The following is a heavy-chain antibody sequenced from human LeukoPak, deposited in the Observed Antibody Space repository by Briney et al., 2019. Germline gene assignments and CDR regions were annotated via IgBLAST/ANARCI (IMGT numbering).Heavy chain of an antibody. D-gene: IGHD1-1*01. CDR3: AKACWVSNADAVL. Sequence: GGSLRLSCAVSGFTLSSYAMSWVREAPARGLEWVSSLRGNGDTFYADSVKGRSTLSRDESRNTVYLQLNNLRVEDTAVYYCAKACWVSNADAVLWGQGTVVTVSS. CDR1: GFTLSSYA. J-gene: IGHJ4*02. CDR2: LRGNGDT. V-gene: IGHV3-23*01.